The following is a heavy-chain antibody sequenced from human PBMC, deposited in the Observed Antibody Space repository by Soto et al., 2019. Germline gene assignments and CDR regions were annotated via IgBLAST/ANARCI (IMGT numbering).Heavy chain of an antibody. CDR1: GYSFTSYW. CDR3: ARHRGSPGSYFGMDV. CDR2: IYPGDSDT. J-gene: IGHJ6*02. V-gene: IGHV5-51*01. Sequence: PGESLKSSCNGSGYSFTSYWINWVRQMPWKGLEWMGVIYPGDSDTRYSPSFQGQVTISADKSINTAYLQWRSLKASDTAVYYCARHRGSPGSYFGMDVWGQGTTVTVSS. D-gene: IGHD5-12*01.